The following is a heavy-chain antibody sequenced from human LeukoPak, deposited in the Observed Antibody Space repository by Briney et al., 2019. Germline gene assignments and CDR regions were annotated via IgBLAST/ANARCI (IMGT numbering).Heavy chain of an antibody. CDR2: IYYSGNT. V-gene: IGHV4-39*07. D-gene: IGHD1-26*01. CDR1: GGSIRSTTYY. CDR3: ARRRRMGAHDY. J-gene: IGHJ4*02. Sequence: SETLSLTCSVSGGSIRSTTYYWGWIRQPPGKGLEWIGSIYYSGNTYYSPSLMSRVTISVDTSKNQFSLILRSVTAAGTAVYYCARRRRMGAHDYWGQGTLVTVSS.